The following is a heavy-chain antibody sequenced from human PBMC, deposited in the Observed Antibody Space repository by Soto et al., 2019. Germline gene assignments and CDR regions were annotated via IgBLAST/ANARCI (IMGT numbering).Heavy chain of an antibody. J-gene: IGHJ5*02. CDR2: ISDSGNTI. D-gene: IGHD6-25*01. V-gene: IGHV3-11*01. CDR3: ARGGSGWTRGGWLGP. Sequence: QVQLVQSGGGLVKPGGSLTLSCAASGFSFSDYYMIWVRQAPGKGLEWLSYISDSGNTIYYADSVRARFTIFRDNAANSVYLQMPDLSDRDTAFYYCARGGSGWTRGGWLGPWGQGSLVTVSS. CDR1: GFSFSDYY.